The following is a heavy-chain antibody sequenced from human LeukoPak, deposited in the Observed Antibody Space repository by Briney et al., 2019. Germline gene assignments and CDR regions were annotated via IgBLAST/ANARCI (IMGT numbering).Heavy chain of an antibody. CDR2: FDGNGPNT. D-gene: IGHD3-16*01. CDR3: AKEPPFVRTGWFDP. J-gene: IGHJ5*02. V-gene: IGHV3-23*01. Sequence: GGSLRLSCAASGFTFSSFAMTWVRQAPGKGLEWVSGFDGNGPNTYYADSVKGRWTISRDNSKNTLYLQMNSLRAEDTAVYYCAKEPPFVRTGWFDPWGLGTLVTVSS. CDR1: GFTFSSFA.